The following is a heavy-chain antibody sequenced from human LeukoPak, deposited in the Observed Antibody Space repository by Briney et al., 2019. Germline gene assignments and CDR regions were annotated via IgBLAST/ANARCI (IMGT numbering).Heavy chain of an antibody. D-gene: IGHD5-18*01. CDR3: ARVRYSYAQPYYYYYYYMAV. CDR1: GGSISSYY. V-gene: IGHV4-4*07. J-gene: IGHJ6*03. Sequence: SETLSLTCTVSGGSISSYYWSWIRQPAGKGLEWIGRIYTSGSTNYNPSLKSRVTMSVDTSKNQFSLKLSSVTAADMAVYYCARVRYSYAQPYYYYYYYMAVWGKGTTVTVSS. CDR2: IYTSGST.